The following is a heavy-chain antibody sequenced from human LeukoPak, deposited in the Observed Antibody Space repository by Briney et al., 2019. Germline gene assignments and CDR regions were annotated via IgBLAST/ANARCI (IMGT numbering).Heavy chain of an antibody. CDR1: GFTVSSNY. CDR2: IYSGGST. D-gene: IGHD3-22*01. V-gene: IGHV3-66*01. Sequence: GGSLRLSCAASGFTVSSNYMSWVRQAPGKGLERVSVIYSGGSTYYADSVKGRFTISRDNSKNTLYLQMNSLRAEDTAVYYCARDSYDSSGYYPYYFDYWGQGTLVTVSS. J-gene: IGHJ4*02. CDR3: ARDSYDSSGYYPYYFDY.